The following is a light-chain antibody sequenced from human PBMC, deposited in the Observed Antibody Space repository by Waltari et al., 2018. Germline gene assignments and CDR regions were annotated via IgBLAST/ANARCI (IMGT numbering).Light chain of an antibody. CDR3: QSFDSSHVV. J-gene: IGLJ2*01. Sequence: FMLTQPHSVSESPGKTVTISCPRSSGNIATNYVPWYQQRPGSAPTKVIYEDNQRPSGVPDRFSGSIDSSSNSASLIISGLKAEDEADYYCQSFDSSHVVFGGGTKLTVL. CDR1: SGNIATNY. CDR2: EDN. V-gene: IGLV6-57*03.